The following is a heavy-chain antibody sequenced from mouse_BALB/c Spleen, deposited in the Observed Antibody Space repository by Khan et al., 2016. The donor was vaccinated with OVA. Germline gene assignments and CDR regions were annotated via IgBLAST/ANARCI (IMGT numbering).Heavy chain of an antibody. D-gene: IGHD2-1*01. CDR1: GFSLTDYG. V-gene: IGHV2-6-5*01. Sequence: QVQLKESGPGLVAPSQSLSITCTVSGFSLTDYGVSWIRQPPGKGLEWLGVIWGGGSTYYNPALISRLSISKDNSKSQAFLKMNSQQTDDTAIYYCAKGVRSYYFALDYWGQGTSVTVSS. J-gene: IGHJ4*01. CDR3: AKGVRSYYFALDY. CDR2: IWGGGST.